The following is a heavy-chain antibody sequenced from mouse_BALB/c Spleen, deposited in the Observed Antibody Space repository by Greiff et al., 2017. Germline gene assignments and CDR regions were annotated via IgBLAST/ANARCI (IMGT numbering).Heavy chain of an antibody. CDR2: IYPGDGDT. CDR1: GYAFSSYW. D-gene: IGHD2-12*01. Sequence: QVQLQQSGAELVRPGSSVKISCKASGYAFSSYWMNWVKQRPGQGLEWIGQIYPGDGDTNYNGKFKGKATLTADKSSSTAYMQLSSLTSGDSAVYFCARVIVTIEGDYFDYWGQGTTLTVSS. J-gene: IGHJ2*01. CDR3: ARVIVTIEGDYFDY. V-gene: IGHV1-80*01.